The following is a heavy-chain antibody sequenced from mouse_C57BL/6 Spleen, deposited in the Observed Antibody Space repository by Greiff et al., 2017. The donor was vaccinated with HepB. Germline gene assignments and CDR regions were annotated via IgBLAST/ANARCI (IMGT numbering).Heavy chain of an antibody. CDR3: ARDEDDGAWFAY. Sequence: VQLQQSGPGLVQPSQSLSLTCSVTGYSITSCYYWNWIRQFPGNKLEWMGYISYDGSNNYNPSLKNRISITRDTSKNQFFLKLNSVTTEDTATYYCARDEDDGAWFAYWGQGTLVTVSA. CDR2: ISYDGSN. D-gene: IGHD2-3*01. V-gene: IGHV3-6*01. J-gene: IGHJ3*01. CDR1: GYSITSCYY.